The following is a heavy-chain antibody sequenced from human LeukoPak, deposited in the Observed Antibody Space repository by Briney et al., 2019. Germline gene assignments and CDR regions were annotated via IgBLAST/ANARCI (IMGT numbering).Heavy chain of an antibody. CDR3: ARDYDILTGSYGMDV. V-gene: IGHV4-59*01. CDR1: GGSISSYY. D-gene: IGHD3-9*01. Sequence: PSETLSLTCTVSGGSISSYYWSWIRQPPGKGLEWIGYIYYSGSTNYNPSLKSRVTISVDTSKNQFPLKLSSVTAADTAVYYCARDYDILTGSYGMDVWGQGTTVTVSS. J-gene: IGHJ6*02. CDR2: IYYSGST.